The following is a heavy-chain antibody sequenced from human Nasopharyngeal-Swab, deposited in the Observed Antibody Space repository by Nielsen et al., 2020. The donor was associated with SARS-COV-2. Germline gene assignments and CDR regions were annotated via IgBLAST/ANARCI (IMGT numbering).Heavy chain of an antibody. V-gene: IGHV3-30-3*01. CDR3: ASPPLDSSGYYYGFHY. Sequence: LKISGAASGFTFSSSAMHWVRQAPGKGLEWVAVISYDGSNKYFADSVKGRFTISRDNSKNTLYLQMNSLRAEDTAVYYCASPPLDSSGYYYGFHYWGRGTLVTVSS. CDR2: ISYDGSNK. J-gene: IGHJ4*02. D-gene: IGHD3-22*01. CDR1: GFTFSSSA.